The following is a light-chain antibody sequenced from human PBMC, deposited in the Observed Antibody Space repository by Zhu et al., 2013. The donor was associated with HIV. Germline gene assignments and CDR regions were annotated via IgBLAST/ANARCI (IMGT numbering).Light chain of an antibody. CDR3: QQYGSSPRT. CDR2: GAS. Sequence: EIVLTQSPGTLSLSPGERATLSCRASQSVSSIYLAWYQQKPGQAPRLLIHGASSRATGIPDRFSGSGSGTDFTLTISRLEPEDFALYYCQQYGSSPRTFGQGTKVEIK. CDR1: QSVSSIY. V-gene: IGKV3-20*01. J-gene: IGKJ1*01.